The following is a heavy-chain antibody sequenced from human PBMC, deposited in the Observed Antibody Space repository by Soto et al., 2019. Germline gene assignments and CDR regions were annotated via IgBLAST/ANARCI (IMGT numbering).Heavy chain of an antibody. CDR3: ARDLSGSYWTDY. J-gene: IGHJ4*02. V-gene: IGHV3-7*01. CDR1: GFTFDNSW. Sequence: GGSLRLSCAASGFTFDNSWMSWVRQAPGKGLEWVANIKQDGSEKYYVDSVKGRFTISRDNAENSLYLQMHSLRAEDTAVYYCARDLSGSYWTDYWGQGTLVTVSS. D-gene: IGHD1-26*01. CDR2: IKQDGSEK.